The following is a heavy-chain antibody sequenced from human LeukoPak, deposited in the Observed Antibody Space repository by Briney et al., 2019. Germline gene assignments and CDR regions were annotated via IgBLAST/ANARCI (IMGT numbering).Heavy chain of an antibody. CDR3: AKDIQFLEWLGVDY. CDR1: GFTFSSYA. Sequence: GGSLRLSCAASGFTFSSYAMYWVRQAPGKGLEYVSAISSNGGSTYYANSVKGRFTISRDNSKNTLYLQMNSLRAEDTAVYYCAKDIQFLEWLGVDYWGQGTLVTVSS. CDR2: ISSNGGST. V-gene: IGHV3-64*01. D-gene: IGHD3-3*01. J-gene: IGHJ4*02.